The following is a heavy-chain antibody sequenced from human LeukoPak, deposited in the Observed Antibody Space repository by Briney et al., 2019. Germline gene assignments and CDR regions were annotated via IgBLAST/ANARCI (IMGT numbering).Heavy chain of an antibody. D-gene: IGHD3-9*01. CDR1: GFTVSSNY. Sequence: GGSLRLSCAASGFTVSSNYMSWVRQAPGRGLEWVSVIYSAGSTDYADSVKGRFTISRDNSKNTLYLQMNSLRAEDTAVYYCARRDILTGYYFDWGQGTLVTVSS. CDR2: IYSAGST. CDR3: ARRDILTGYYFD. V-gene: IGHV3-66*04. J-gene: IGHJ4*02.